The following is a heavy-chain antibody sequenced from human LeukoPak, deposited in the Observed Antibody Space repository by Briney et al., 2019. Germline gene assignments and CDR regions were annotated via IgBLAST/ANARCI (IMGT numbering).Heavy chain of an antibody. D-gene: IGHD3-3*02. J-gene: IGHJ4*02. CDR3: ARVRDSIFGVVSHEINY. Sequence: GGSLRLSCAASGFTVSSNYMNWVRQAPGKGLEWVSSISSSGNYIYYADSVKGRFTISRDDAKNSLYLQMNSLRAEDTAVYYCARVRDSIFGVVSHEINYWGQGTLVTVSS. CDR1: GFTVSSNY. V-gene: IGHV3-21*01. CDR2: ISSSGNYI.